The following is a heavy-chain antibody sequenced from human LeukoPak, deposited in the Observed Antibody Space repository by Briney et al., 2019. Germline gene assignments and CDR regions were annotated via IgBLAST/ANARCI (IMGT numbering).Heavy chain of an antibody. Sequence: ASVKVSCKASGYTFTSYDINWVRQATGQELEWMGWMNPNSGNTGYAQKFQGRVTMTRNTSISTAYMELSSLRSEDTAVYYCARRKVRRGMAFDWFDPWGQGTLVTVSS. J-gene: IGHJ5*02. V-gene: IGHV1-8*01. CDR3: ARRKVRRGMAFDWFDP. CDR1: GYTFTSYD. CDR2: MNPNSGNT. D-gene: IGHD6-13*01.